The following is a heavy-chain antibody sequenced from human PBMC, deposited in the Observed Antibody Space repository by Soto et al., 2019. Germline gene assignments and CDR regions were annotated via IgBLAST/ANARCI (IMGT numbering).Heavy chain of an antibody. CDR3: AREVRIRTTVTTLNYFDY. V-gene: IGHV3-48*01. CDR1: GFTFSSYS. CDR2: ISSSSSTI. Sequence: GGSLRLSCAASGFTFSSYSMNWVRQAPGKGLEWVSYISSSSSTIYYADSVKGRFTISRDNAKNSLYLQMNSLRAEDTAVYYCAREVRIRTTVTTLNYFDYWGQGTLVTVSS. J-gene: IGHJ4*02. D-gene: IGHD4-17*01.